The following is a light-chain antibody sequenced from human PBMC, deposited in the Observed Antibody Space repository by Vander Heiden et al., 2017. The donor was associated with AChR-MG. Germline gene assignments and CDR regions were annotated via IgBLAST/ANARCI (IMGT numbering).Light chain of an antibody. CDR1: QSVGTY. CDR2: DAS. V-gene: IGKV3-11*01. CDR3: QQRSNWPLT. J-gene: IGKJ3*01. Sequence: DIVLAQSPATLSLSPGERATLSCRASQSVGTYLAWYQQKPGQAPRLLIYDASHRATGIPPRFSGSGSGTDFALTISSLEPEDFAVYYCQQRSNWPLTFGPGTKVDIK.